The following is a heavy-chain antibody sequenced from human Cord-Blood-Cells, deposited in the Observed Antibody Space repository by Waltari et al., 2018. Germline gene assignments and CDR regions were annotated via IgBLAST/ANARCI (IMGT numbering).Heavy chain of an antibody. D-gene: IGHD6-6*01. V-gene: IGHV1-18*01. Sequence: QVQLVQSGAEVKKPGASVKVSCKASGYTFTSYGISWVRQAPGQGLEWMGWISVYKGNTNYEQKLQGRVTITPDKSTSTADMELRSLRSDDTAVYYCARSHEAARHDAFDIWGQGTMVTVSS. CDR1: GYTFTSYG. CDR3: ARSHEAARHDAFDI. CDR2: ISVYKGNT. J-gene: IGHJ3*02.